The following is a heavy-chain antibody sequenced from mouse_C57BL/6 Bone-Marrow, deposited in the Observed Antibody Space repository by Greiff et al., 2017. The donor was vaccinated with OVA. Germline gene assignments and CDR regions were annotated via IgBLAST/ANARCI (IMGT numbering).Heavy chain of an antibody. J-gene: IGHJ1*03. Sequence: EVKLMESGGGLVQPGGSMKLSCAASGFTFSDAWMDWVRQSPEQGLEWVAEIRNKASNPATYYAESVKGRFTISRDDSKSSVYLQMNSLRAEDTGIYYCTRWLRLGGYFDDWGTGTTVTVSS. CDR2: IRNKASNPAT. V-gene: IGHV6-6*01. D-gene: IGHD2-2*01. CDR1: GFTFSDAW. CDR3: TRWLRLGGYFDD.